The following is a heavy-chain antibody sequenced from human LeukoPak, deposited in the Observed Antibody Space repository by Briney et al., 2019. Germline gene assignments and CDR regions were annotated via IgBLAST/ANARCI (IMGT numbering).Heavy chain of an antibody. Sequence: GGSLRLSCAASGFTFSSYGMHWVRQAPGKGLEWVAVISYDGSNKYYADSVKGRFTISRDNAKNSLYLQMNSLRAEDTALYYCARGYETAFDYWGQGTLVTVSS. CDR1: GFTFSSYG. J-gene: IGHJ4*02. V-gene: IGHV3-33*05. CDR2: ISYDGSNK. CDR3: ARGYETAFDY. D-gene: IGHD3-3*01.